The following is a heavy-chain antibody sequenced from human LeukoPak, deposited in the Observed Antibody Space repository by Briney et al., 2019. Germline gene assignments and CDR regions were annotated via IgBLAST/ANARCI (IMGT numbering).Heavy chain of an antibody. CDR3: ARDLSYDYVWGSYRPNWFDP. Sequence: GGSLRLSCAASGFTFDDYGMGWVRQAPGKGLEWVSGINWNGGSTGYADSVKGRFTISRDNAKNSLYLQMNSLRAEDTALYYCARDLSYDYVWGSYRPNWFDPWGQGTLVTVSS. CDR1: GFTFDDYG. J-gene: IGHJ5*02. D-gene: IGHD3-16*02. CDR2: INWNGGST. V-gene: IGHV3-20*04.